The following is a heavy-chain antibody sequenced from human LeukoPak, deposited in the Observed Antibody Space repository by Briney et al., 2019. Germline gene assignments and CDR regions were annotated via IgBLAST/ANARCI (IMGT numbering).Heavy chain of an antibody. Sequence: SETLSLTCAVYGGSFSGYYWSWIRQPPGKGLEWIGEINHSGSTNYNPSLKSRVTISVDTSKNQFSLKLSSVTAADTAVYYCARGEAVAVPDLNYYYYFYMDVWGKGTTVTVSS. V-gene: IGHV4-34*01. CDR3: ARGEAVAVPDLNYYYYFYMDV. CDR1: GGSFSGYY. J-gene: IGHJ6*03. CDR2: INHSGST. D-gene: IGHD6-19*01.